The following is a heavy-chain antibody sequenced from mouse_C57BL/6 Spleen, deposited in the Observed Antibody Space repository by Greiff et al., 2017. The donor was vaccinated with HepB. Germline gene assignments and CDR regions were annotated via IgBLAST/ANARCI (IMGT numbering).Heavy chain of an antibody. D-gene: IGHD2-3*01. CDR2: ISSGGDYI. CDR1: GFTFSSYA. V-gene: IGHV5-9-1*02. CDR3: TRDGPYAMDY. J-gene: IGHJ4*01. Sequence: EVNVVESGEGLVKPGGSLKLSCAASGFTFSSYAMSWVRQTPEKRLEWVAYISSGGDYIYYSDTVKGRFTISRDNARNTLYLQMSSLKSEDTALYYCTRDGPYAMDYWGQGTSVTVSS.